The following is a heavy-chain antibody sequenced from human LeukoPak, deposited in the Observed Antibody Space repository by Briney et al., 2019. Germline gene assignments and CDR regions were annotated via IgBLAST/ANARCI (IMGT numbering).Heavy chain of an antibody. CDR1: GFTFSSYG. CDR3: ARNRDCSGGSCYLEYFQH. V-gene: IGHV3-23*01. CDR2: ISGSGGST. J-gene: IGHJ1*01. Sequence: GGSLRLSCAASGFTFSSYGMSWVRQAPGKGLEWVSAISGSGGSTYYADSVKGRFTISRDNAKNSLYLQMNSLRAEDTALYYCARNRDCSGGSCYLEYFQHWGQGTLVTVSS. D-gene: IGHD2-15*01.